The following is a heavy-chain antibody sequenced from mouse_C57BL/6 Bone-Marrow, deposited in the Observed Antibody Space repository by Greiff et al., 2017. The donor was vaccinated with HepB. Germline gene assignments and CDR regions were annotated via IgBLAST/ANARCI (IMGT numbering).Heavy chain of an antibody. CDR3: AQIYRPVGWYFDV. CDR2: IYPSDSET. CDR1: GYTFTSYW. Sequence: QVQLQQPGAELVRPGSSVKLSCKASGYTFTSYWMDWVKQRPGQGLEWIGNIYPSDSETHYNQKFKDKATLTVDKSSSTAYMQLSSLSSEDSAVYDCAQIYRPVGWYFDVWGTGTTVTVSS. J-gene: IGHJ1*03. V-gene: IGHV1-61*01. D-gene: IGHD2-3*01.